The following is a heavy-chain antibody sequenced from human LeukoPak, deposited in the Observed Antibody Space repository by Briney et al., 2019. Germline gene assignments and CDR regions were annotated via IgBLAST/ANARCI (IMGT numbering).Heavy chain of an antibody. CDR2: IYHSGST. J-gene: IGHJ5*02. V-gene: IGHV4-4*02. CDR3: AREGYRGAWFDP. Sequence: PSETLSLTCAVSGASISSSNWWSWVRQTPGKGLEWLAEIYHSGSTNYNPSLKSRVTISVDKSKNQFSLKLTSVTAADTAVYFCAREGYRGAWFDPWGQGTLVIASS. CDR1: GASISSSNW. D-gene: IGHD3-10*01.